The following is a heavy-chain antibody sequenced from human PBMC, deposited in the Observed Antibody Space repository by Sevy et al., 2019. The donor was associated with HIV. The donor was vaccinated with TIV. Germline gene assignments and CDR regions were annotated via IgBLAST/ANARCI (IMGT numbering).Heavy chain of an antibody. D-gene: IGHD2-15*01. V-gene: IGHV3-23*01. J-gene: IGHJ4*02. CDR3: AKDREGEWKLDYFDY. CDR1: GFTFSSYA. Sequence: GGSLRLSCAASGFTFSSYAMSWVRQAPGKGLEWVSAISGSGGSTYYADSVKGRFTISRDNSKNTLYLKMNSLRAEDTAVYYCAKDREGEWKLDYFDYWGQGTLVTVSS. CDR2: ISGSGGST.